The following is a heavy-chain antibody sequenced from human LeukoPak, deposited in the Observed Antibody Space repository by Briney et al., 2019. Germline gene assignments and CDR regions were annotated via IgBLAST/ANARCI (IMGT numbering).Heavy chain of an antibody. V-gene: IGHV3-23*01. Sequence: GGSLRLSCAASGFTFSSYAMSWVRQAPGKGLEWVSAISGSGGSTYYADSVKGRFTISRDYSKNTLYLQMNSLRAEDTAVYYCAKLVSYAYAFDYWGQGTLVTVSS. CDR1: GFTFSSYA. CDR2: ISGSGGST. CDR3: AKLVSYAYAFDY. D-gene: IGHD5-18*01. J-gene: IGHJ4*02.